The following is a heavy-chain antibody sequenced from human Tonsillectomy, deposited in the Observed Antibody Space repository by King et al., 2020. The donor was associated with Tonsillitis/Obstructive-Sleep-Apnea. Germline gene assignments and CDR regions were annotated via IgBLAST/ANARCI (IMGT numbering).Heavy chain of an antibody. CDR1: GFTFSNYA. Sequence: EVQLVESGGGLVQPGGSLRLSCAASGFTFSNYAMSWVRQAPGKGLEWVSGISPSGGSTYYAQSVQGRFTISRDNSKKTLYLQMNSLRAEDTAFYYCANEVVHSRYSYGPPDYWGQGTLVTVSS. D-gene: IGHD5-18*01. J-gene: IGHJ4*02. CDR3: ANEVVHSRYSYGPPDY. CDR2: ISPSGGST. V-gene: IGHV3-23*04.